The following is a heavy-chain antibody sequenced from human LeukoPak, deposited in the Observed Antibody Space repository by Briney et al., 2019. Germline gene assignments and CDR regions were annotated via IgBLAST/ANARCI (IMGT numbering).Heavy chain of an antibody. D-gene: IGHD6-19*01. Sequence: PSETLSLTCAVYGGSFSGYYWSWIRQPPGKGLEWIGEINHSGSTNYNPSLKSRVTISVDTSKNQFSLKLSSVTAADTAVYYCARGSGWYGLDYWGQGTLVTVSS. CDR1: GGSFSGYY. V-gene: IGHV4-34*01. CDR2: INHSGST. CDR3: ARGSGWYGLDY. J-gene: IGHJ4*02.